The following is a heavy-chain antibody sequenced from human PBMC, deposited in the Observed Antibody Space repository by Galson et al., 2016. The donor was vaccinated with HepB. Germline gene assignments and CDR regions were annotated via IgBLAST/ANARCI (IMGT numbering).Heavy chain of an antibody. D-gene: IGHD4-11*01. Sequence: SVKVSCKASGYTFLNYGITWVRQAPGQGLEWMGWITTNNGNTKYAQDFHDRVTLTTDTSTTTVYMELRSLRSDDTAVYFCARGVEDSNWWEDFQHWGQGTQVTVSS. V-gene: IGHV1-18*01. CDR2: ITTNNGNT. CDR1: GYTFLNYG. CDR3: ARGVEDSNWWEDFQH. J-gene: IGHJ1*01.